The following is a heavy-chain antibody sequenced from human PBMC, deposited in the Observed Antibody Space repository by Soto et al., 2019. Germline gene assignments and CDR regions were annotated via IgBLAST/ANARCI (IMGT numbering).Heavy chain of an antibody. V-gene: IGHV1-18*01. J-gene: IGHJ4*02. D-gene: IGHD3-10*01. CDR1: GYTFTSYG. Sequence: QVQLVQSGAEVKKPGASVKVSCKASGYTFTSYGISWVRQAPGQGLEWMGWISAYNGNTNYAQKIQGRVTMTADTSTSTADMELRSLRSDDTAVYYCARDRGIRRFWVLLFDYWGQGTLVTVSS. CDR2: ISAYNGNT. CDR3: ARDRGIRRFWVLLFDY.